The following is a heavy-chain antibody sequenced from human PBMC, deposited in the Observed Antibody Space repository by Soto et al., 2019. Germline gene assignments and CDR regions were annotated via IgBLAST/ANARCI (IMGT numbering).Heavy chain of an antibody. D-gene: IGHD2-15*01. CDR1: GYIFTDYF. CDR3: APEESYYQRSRGYWLSSFDL. CDR2: VKSSGGGA. Sequence: QLQLEQSGAEVKKPGASVKISCKTYGYIFTDYFIHWVRQAPGLGLEWMGLVKSSGGGAVYAQDFQGRVTMTRNTSTSTAYMEVNSWSLDQTALYFYAPEESYYQRSRGYWLSSFDLWGQGTPVTVSS. J-gene: IGHJ4*02. V-gene: IGHV1-46*01.